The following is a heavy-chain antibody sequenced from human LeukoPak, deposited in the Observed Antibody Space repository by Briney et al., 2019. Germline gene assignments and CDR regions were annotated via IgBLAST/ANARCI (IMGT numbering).Heavy chain of an antibody. Sequence: SETLSLTCTVSGGSISGYYWNWIRQPPGKGLEWIGYISYTGSADYNPSLKSRVTISVDTSKNQFSLKVTSLTAADTAVYYCARDKQPGDYWGQGTLVTASS. J-gene: IGHJ4*02. V-gene: IGHV4-59*01. CDR3: ARDKQPGDY. CDR1: GGSISGYY. D-gene: IGHD5-18*01. CDR2: ISYTGSA.